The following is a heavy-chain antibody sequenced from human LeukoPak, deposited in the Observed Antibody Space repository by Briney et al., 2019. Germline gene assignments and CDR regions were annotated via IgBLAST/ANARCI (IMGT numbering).Heavy chain of an antibody. CDR3: ARGPFALVVVHSPPVYYMDV. J-gene: IGHJ6*03. CDR2: IYHSGST. CDR1: GGSISSGGYY. V-gene: IGHV4-30-2*05. D-gene: IGHD2-2*01. Sequence: SETLSLTCTVSGGSISSGGYYWSWIRQPPGKGLEWIGYIYHSGSTYYNPSLKSRVTISVDTAKNQFSLKLSSVTAADTAVYYCARGPFALVVVHSPPVYYMDVWGKGTTVTVSS.